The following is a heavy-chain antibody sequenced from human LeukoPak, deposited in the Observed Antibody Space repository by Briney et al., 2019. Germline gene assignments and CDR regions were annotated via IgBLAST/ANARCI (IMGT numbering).Heavy chain of an antibody. CDR1: GGSFSGYY. CDR3: ARYYDFWSGYRFDP. CDR2: INHSGST. Sequence: SETLSLTCAVYGGSFSGYYWSWIRQPPGKGLEWIGEINHSGSTNYNPSLKSRVTISVDTSKNQFSLKLSSVTAADTAVYYCARYYDFWSGYRFDPWGQGTLVTVSS. V-gene: IGHV4-34*01. J-gene: IGHJ5*02. D-gene: IGHD3-3*01.